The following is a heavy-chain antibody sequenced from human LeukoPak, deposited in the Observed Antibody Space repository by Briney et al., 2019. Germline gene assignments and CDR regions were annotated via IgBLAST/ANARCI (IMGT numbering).Heavy chain of an antibody. CDR3: STSKDTAGGPY. CDR1: GFTFTSYW. V-gene: IGHV3-7*01. D-gene: IGHD5-18*01. Sequence: PGGSLILSCAASGFTFTSYWMTWVREAPGEGLEWLANIRHGGGATYYGGSVKGRFTISRDNAKNSLFLQMNSLRAEGAAVYYCSTSKDTAGGPYWGQGTLVTVSS. CDR2: IRHGGGAT. J-gene: IGHJ4*02.